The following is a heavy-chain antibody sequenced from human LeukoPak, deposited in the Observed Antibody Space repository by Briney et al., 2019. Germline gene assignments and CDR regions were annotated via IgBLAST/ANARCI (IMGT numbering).Heavy chain of an antibody. CDR2: ISSTGGTI. Sequence: GGSLRLSCAASGFTFSSNSMNWVRQAPGKGLEWVSYISSTGGTIYYADSMKGRFTISRDNAKNSLYLQMNSLRVEDTAVYHCAREGYFGSGRFKRSRPSWFFDLWGRGTPVTVSS. J-gene: IGHJ2*01. CDR1: GFTFSSNS. CDR3: AREGYFGSGRFKRSRPSWFFDL. V-gene: IGHV3-48*04. D-gene: IGHD3-10*01.